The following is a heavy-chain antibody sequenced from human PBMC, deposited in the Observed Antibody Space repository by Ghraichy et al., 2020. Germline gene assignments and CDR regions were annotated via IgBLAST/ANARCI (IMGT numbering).Heavy chain of an antibody. CDR3: ASEGLVVAADAFDI. CDR1: GGSLSGYY. CDR2: INHSGST. V-gene: IGHV4-34*01. Sequence: SETLSLTCAVYGGSLSGYYWSWIRQPPGKGLEWIGEINHSGSTNYNPSLKSRVTISVDTSKNQFSLKLSSVTAADTAVYYCASEGLVVAADAFDIWGQGTMVTVSS. J-gene: IGHJ3*02. D-gene: IGHD3-22*01.